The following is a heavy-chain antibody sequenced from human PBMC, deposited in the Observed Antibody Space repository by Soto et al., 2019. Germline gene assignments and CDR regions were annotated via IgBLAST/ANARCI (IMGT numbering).Heavy chain of an antibody. D-gene: IGHD2-21*02. V-gene: IGHV3-74*01. CDR3: VWGDKGGFGL. CDR1: GFTFNYYW. Sequence: EVQLVESEGGLVQRGGSLRLSCAASGFTFNYYWMHWVRQAPGQGLVWVSHIHSDGSTTTYADSVKGRFTISRDNAKNTLYLEMNSLGADVMAVYYRVWGDKGGFGLWGQGTTVTVSS. CDR2: IHSDGSTT. J-gene: IGHJ3*01.